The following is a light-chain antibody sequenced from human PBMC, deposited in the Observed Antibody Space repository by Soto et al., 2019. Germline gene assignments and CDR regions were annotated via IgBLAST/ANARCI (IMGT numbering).Light chain of an antibody. CDR2: GAS. V-gene: IGKV3-20*01. CDR3: QHYGSAPPLT. CDR1: QSVSSTF. J-gene: IGKJ4*01. Sequence: EFVLTQSPGTLSLSPGERATLSCRASQSVSSTFLAWYQQKPGQPPRLLIYGASTRGTGIPDRFSGSGSGTYFTLTISRLEPEDSAVYYCQHYGSAPPLTFGGGTKVEIK.